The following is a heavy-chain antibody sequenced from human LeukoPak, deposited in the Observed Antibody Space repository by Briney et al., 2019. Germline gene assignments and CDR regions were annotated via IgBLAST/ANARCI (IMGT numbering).Heavy chain of an antibody. CDR2: IYPYDSDT. Sequence: GESLKISRKASGYSFTSYWIGRVRVRQMPGTGPEWMGIIYPYDSDTKYSPSFEGQVTISADKSTSTVSLEWSSLKASDSAMYFCARVDFGSGSYPTTWGQGTLVSVSS. D-gene: IGHD3-10*01. CDR1: GYSFTSYW. CDR3: ARVDFGSGSYPTT. J-gene: IGHJ5*02. V-gene: IGHV5-51*01.